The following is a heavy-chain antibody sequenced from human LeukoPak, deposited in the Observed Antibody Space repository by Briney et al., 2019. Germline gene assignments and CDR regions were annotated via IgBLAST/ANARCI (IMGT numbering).Heavy chain of an antibody. CDR2: IYYSGRT. D-gene: IGHD3-10*01. J-gene: IGHJ4*02. V-gene: IGHV4-59*01. Sequence: SETLSLTCTVSGGSISSYYWSWIRQPPGKGLEWIGYIYYSGRTNYNPSLKSRVTISVDTSKNQFSLKLSSVTAADTAVYYCARVTYGSGSDYFDYWGQGTLVTVSS. CDR3: ARVTYGSGSDYFDY. CDR1: GGSISSYY.